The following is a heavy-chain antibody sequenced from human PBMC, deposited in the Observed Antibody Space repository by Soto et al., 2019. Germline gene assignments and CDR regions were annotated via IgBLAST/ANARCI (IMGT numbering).Heavy chain of an antibody. Sequence: ASLNGSCKASGYRLSGYYIHWVRQAPGQGLEWMGWINPNSGGTNYAQKFQGWVTMTRDTSISTAHMELSRLKSDDTAVYYCARSTVGATAKHYYYGMDVWGQGSTVTVSS. CDR2: INPNSGGT. CDR1: GYRLSGYY. J-gene: IGHJ6*02. V-gene: IGHV1-2*04. D-gene: IGHD1-26*01. CDR3: ARSTVGATAKHYYYGMDV.